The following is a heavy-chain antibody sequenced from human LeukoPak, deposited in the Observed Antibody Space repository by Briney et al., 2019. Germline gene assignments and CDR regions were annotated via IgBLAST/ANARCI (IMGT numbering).Heavy chain of an antibody. CDR2: IYHSGST. CDR3: AGGRTDIVVVPATLRNYYFDY. J-gene: IGHJ4*02. V-gene: IGHV4-38-2*02. CDR1: GYSISSGYY. D-gene: IGHD2-2*01. Sequence: TSETLSLTCTVSGYSISSGYYWGWIRQPPGQGLEWIGSIYHSGSTYYNPSLKSRVTISEDTSKNQFSLKLRSVTAADTAVYYCAGGRTDIVVVPATLRNYYFDYWGQGTLVTVSS.